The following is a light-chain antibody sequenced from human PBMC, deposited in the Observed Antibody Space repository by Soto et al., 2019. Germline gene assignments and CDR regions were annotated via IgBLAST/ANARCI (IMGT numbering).Light chain of an antibody. Sequence: ISRTQSPPTLSVSPGGRVTLSCEASETISADLAWYQHRPGQAPRLLIYAASTRAPGVPARFSGSGSGTDFTLAIANLQPEDFGLYYCQHYHNFPRTFGQGTQLEIK. CDR2: AAS. CDR1: ETISAD. J-gene: IGKJ2*01. CDR3: QHYHNFPRT. V-gene: IGKV3-15*01.